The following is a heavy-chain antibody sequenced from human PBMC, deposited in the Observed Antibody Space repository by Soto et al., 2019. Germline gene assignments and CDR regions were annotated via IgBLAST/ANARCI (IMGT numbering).Heavy chain of an antibody. CDR1: GGTFSSYA. Sequence: QVQLVQSGAEVKKPGSSVKVSCKASGGTFSSYAISWVRQAPGQGLEWMGGIIPIFGTANYAQKFQGRVTITADESASTAYMELSSRRSEGTAVYYCASGRYCISTSCFEFGMDVWCQGTTVTVSS. CDR3: ASGRYCISTSCFEFGMDV. J-gene: IGHJ6*02. D-gene: IGHD2-2*01. V-gene: IGHV1-69*12. CDR2: IIPIFGTA.